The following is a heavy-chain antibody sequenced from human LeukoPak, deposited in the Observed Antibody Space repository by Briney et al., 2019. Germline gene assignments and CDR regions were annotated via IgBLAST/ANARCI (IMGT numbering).Heavy chain of an antibody. CDR2: IYTSGST. V-gene: IGHV4-4*07. J-gene: IGHJ6*03. CDR3: ARVGNYYDSSGYYYYYYYMDV. Sequence: SETLSLTCTVSGGSISSYYWSWIRQPAGKGLEWLGRIYTSGSTNYNPSLKSRVTISVDKSKNQFSLKLSSVTAADTAVYYCARVGNYYDSSGYYYYYYYMDVWGKGTTVTVSS. CDR1: GGSISSYY. D-gene: IGHD3-22*01.